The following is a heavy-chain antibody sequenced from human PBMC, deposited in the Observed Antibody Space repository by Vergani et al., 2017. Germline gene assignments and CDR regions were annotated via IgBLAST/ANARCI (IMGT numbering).Heavy chain of an antibody. CDR2: INPNSGGT. CDR1: GYTFTGYY. CDR3: ARTFCSGGSCAGWFDP. D-gene: IGHD2-15*01. Sequence: QVQLVQSGAEVKKPGASVKVSCKASGYTFTGYYMHWVRQAPGQGLEWMGWINPNSGGTTDAQKFQGSVTMTRDTSISTAYMELSRLRSDDTAVYYCARTFCSGGSCAGWFDPWGQGTLVTVSS. J-gene: IGHJ5*02. V-gene: IGHV1-2*02.